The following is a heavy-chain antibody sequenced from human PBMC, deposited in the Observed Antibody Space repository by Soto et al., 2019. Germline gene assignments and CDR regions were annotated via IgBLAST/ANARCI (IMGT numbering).Heavy chain of an antibody. CDR3: ASWSSGDYWDY. V-gene: IGHV3-66*01. CDR1: GLTVNSNY. CDR2: IYSGDNT. Sequence: EVQLMESGGGLVQPGGSLRLSCAVSGLTVNSNYMSWVRQAPGKGLEWVSLIYSGDNTVYADSVKGRFTISRDNSKNTLSLQMNSLRAEDTAVYYCASWSSGDYWDYWGRGALVTVSS. J-gene: IGHJ4*02. D-gene: IGHD3-22*01.